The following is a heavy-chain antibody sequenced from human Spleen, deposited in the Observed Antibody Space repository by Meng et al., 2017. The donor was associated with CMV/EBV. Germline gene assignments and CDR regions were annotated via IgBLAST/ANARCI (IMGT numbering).Heavy chain of an antibody. D-gene: IGHD1-7*01. CDR1: GGSFSGYY. Sequence: SETLSLTCAVYGGSFSGYYWSWIRQPPGKGLEWIGEINHSGSTNYNPSLKSRVTISVDTSKNQFSLKLSSVTAADTAVYYCARHAGTYPDWGQGTLVTVSS. J-gene: IGHJ4*02. V-gene: IGHV4-34*01. CDR3: ARHAGTYPD. CDR2: INHSGST.